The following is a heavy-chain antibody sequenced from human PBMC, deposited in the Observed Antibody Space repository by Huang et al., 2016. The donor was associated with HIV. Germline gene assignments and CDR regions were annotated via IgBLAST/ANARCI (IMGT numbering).Heavy chain of an antibody. D-gene: IGHD4-17*01. CDR1: GYTFTNYD. CDR3: ARSAYGDFDY. J-gene: IGHJ4*02. Sequence: QVHLVQSGAEVKKPGASVKVSCKASGYTFTNYDINWVRQAPGRGREWMGWMNPNTGKTGCAQSFQGRVTMTRKTSITTVYMELTSLTSEDTAVYYCARSAYGDFDYWGLGTLVIVSS. V-gene: IGHV1-8*02. CDR2: MNPNTGKT.